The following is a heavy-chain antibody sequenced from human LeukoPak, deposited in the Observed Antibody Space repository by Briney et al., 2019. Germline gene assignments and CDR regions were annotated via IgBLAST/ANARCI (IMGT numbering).Heavy chain of an antibody. D-gene: IGHD3-22*01. J-gene: IGHJ4*02. CDR2: ISQSGSHA. CDR3: ARYYYDSSGYQRIFDY. V-gene: IGHV3-21*06. CDR1: GFTFSSYE. Sequence: GGSLRLSCAASGFTFSSYEMNWVRQAPGKGLEWVSSISQSGSHADYADSVKGRFTMSRENAKNSVYLQMNSLRAEDTAVYYCARYYYDSSGYQRIFDYWGQGTLVTVAS.